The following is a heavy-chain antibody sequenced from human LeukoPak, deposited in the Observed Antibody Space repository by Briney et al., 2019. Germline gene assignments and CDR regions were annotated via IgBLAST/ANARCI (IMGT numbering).Heavy chain of an antibody. CDR1: GYTFTSYG. CDR2: ISAYNGNT. CDR3: ARGPSWYFLVSVGPFDY. V-gene: IGHV1-18*01. J-gene: IGHJ4*02. Sequence: ASVKVSCKASGYTFTSYGISWVRQAPGQGLEWMGWISAYNGNTNYAQKLQGRVTMTTDTSTSTAYMELRSLRSDDTAVYYCARGPSWYFLVSVGPFDYWGQGTLVTVSS. D-gene: IGHD6-13*01.